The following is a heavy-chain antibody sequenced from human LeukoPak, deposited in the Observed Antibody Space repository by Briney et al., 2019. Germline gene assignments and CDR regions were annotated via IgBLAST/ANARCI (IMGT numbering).Heavy chain of an antibody. D-gene: IGHD3-22*01. Sequence: GASVKVSCKASGGTFSSYTISWVRQAPGQGLEWMGRIIPIFGTANYAQKFQGRVTITTDESTSTAYMELSSLRSEDTAVYYCARDLPKSPYDSSGYYLDYWGQGTLVTVSS. CDR3: ARDLPKSPYDSSGYYLDY. CDR2: IIPIFGTA. J-gene: IGHJ4*02. CDR1: GGTFSSYT. V-gene: IGHV1-69*05.